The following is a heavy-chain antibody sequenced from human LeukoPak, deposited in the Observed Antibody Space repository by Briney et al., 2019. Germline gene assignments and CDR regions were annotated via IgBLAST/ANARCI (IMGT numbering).Heavy chain of an antibody. D-gene: IGHD6-19*01. CDR2: IYSADST. CDR1: GFTVSTNY. CDR3: APAVAGPPFDY. V-gene: IGHV3-53*01. Sequence: GGSLRLSCAASGFTVSTNYMSWVRQAPGKGLEWVSVIYSADSTYYADSVKGRFTISRDNSKNTLYLQMNSLRAEDTAVYYCAPAVAGPPFDYWGQGTLVTVSS. J-gene: IGHJ4*02.